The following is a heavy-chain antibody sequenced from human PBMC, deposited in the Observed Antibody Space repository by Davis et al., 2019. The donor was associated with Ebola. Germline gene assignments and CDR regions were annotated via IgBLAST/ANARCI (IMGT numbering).Heavy chain of an antibody. CDR2: IGTGHDT. V-gene: IGHV3-23*01. CDR1: GFTFSTYA. D-gene: IGHD1-26*01. J-gene: IGHJ4*02. Sequence: GESLKISCAASGFTFSTYAMYWVRQAPQKGLEWVSIIGTGHDTYYADSVKGRFTISRDNSENTLYLHMNSLRAEDTAVYYCAKDGEWELLLFDYWGQGTLVSVSS. CDR3: AKDGEWELLLFDY.